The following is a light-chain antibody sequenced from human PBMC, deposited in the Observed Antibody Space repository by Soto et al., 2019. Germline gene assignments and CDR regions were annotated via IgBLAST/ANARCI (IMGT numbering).Light chain of an antibody. CDR3: QQSYSPPPT. Sequence: DIVMTQSPDSLAVSLGERATINCKSSQSVLYSSNNKNYLAWYQQKPGQPPKLLIYWASTRDSGVPDRFSGSRSGTDFTLTISSLQAEDVALYYCQQSYSPPPTFGQGTKVEIK. CDR2: WAS. V-gene: IGKV4-1*01. CDR1: QSVLYSSNNKNY. J-gene: IGKJ1*01.